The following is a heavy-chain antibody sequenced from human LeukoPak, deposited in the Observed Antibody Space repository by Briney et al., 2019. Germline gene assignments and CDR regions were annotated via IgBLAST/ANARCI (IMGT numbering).Heavy chain of an antibody. D-gene: IGHD7-27*01. CDR3: ARVAGDGYYYYYYYMDV. CDR1: SYIFTSYG. Sequence: GASVKVSCKASSYIFTSYGITWVRQAPGRGLEWVGWITTYEGTTNYAQKFQGRVTMTRDTSTNTAYMELRGLTSDDTAVYYCARVAGDGYYYYYYYMDVWGQGTTVTVSS. J-gene: IGHJ6*03. V-gene: IGHV1-18*01. CDR2: ITTYEGTT.